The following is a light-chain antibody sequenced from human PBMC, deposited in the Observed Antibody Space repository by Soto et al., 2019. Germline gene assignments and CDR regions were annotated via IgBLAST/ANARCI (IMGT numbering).Light chain of an antibody. CDR3: QQYGDCPLT. V-gene: IGKV3-15*01. CDR2: ATS. J-gene: IGKJ4*02. Sequence: EIVVTQSPATLSVSPGERATLSCRASQSVGHNFACYQRKTGQAPRLLIFATSTRATGVPARFSGSGSGTEFTLTVSRFQSEDFAVYYYQQYGDCPLTFGGGGKVEIE. CDR1: QSVGHN.